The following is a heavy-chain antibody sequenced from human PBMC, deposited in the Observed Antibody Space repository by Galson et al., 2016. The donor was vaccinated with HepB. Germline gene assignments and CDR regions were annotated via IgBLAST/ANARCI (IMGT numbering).Heavy chain of an antibody. CDR2: VYYNGGT. CDR1: CGSVRSPSYY. D-gene: IGHD3-10*01. Sequence: SETLSLTCTVSCGSVRSPSYYWTWIRQPPGKGLEWIGYVYYNGGTNYNPSPKSRVTISLDTSNNQFSLKLTSVTTADTAAYYCAKIGWGGDSWGPGALVAVSS. CDR3: AKIGWGGDS. V-gene: IGHV4-61*01. J-gene: IGHJ4*02.